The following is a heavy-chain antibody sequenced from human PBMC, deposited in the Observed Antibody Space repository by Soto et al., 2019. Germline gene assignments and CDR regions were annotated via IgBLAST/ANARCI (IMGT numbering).Heavy chain of an antibody. D-gene: IGHD6-13*01. Sequence: PGGSLRLSCAASGFTFSSYWMHWVRQAPGKGLVWVSRINSDGSSTSYADSVKGRFTISRDNAKNTLYLQMNSLRAEDTVVFYCARVPFIAAAGIHAFDIWGQGTMVTVSS. CDR3: ARVPFIAAAGIHAFDI. J-gene: IGHJ3*02. CDR2: INSDGSST. CDR1: GFTFSSYW. V-gene: IGHV3-74*01.